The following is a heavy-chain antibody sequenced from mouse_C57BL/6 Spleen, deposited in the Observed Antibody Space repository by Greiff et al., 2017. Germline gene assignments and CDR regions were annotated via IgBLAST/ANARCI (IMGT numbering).Heavy chain of an antibody. J-gene: IGHJ2*01. CDR3: ARSVSTVVALYFDY. D-gene: IGHD1-1*01. V-gene: IGHV1-4*01. Sequence: VQLQQSGAELARPGASVKMSCKASGYTFTSYTMHWVKQRPGQGLEWIGYINPSSGYTKYNQKFKDKATLTADKSSSTAYMQLSSLTSEDSAVXYCARSVSTVVALYFDYWGQGTTLTVSS. CDR1: GYTFTSYT. CDR2: INPSSGYT.